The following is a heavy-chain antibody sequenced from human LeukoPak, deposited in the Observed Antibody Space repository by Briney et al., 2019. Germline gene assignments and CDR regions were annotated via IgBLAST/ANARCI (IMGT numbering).Heavy chain of an antibody. J-gene: IGHJ4*02. V-gene: IGHV3-7*01. CDR1: GFTFSIYW. CDR3: VRKYGGDSG. Sequence: GGSLRLSCAASGFTFSIYWMSWVRQAPGKGLEWVANIKLDGSEKDYVDPVKGRFTISRDNAKNSLYLQMNSLRVEDTAVYYCVRKYGGDSGWGQGTLVTVSS. D-gene: IGHD2-21*02. CDR2: IKLDGSEK.